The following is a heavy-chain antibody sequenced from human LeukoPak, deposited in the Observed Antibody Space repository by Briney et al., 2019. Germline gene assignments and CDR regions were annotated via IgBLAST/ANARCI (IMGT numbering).Heavy chain of an antibody. CDR3: ARTGYSSSWYYFDY. D-gene: IGHD6-13*01. J-gene: IGHJ4*02. V-gene: IGHV3-30*04. Sequence: PGRSLRLSCAASGFTFSSYAMRWVRQAPGKGLEWVAVISYDGSNKYYADSVKGRLTISRDNSKNTLYLQMNSLRAEDTAVYYCARTGYSSSWYYFDYWGQGTLVTVPS. CDR1: GFTFSSYA. CDR2: ISYDGSNK.